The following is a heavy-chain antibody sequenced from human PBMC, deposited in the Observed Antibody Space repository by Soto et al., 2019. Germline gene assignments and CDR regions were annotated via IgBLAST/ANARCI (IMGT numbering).Heavy chain of an antibody. CDR2: INHSGST. V-gene: IGHV4-34*01. CDR1: GGSFSGYY. Sequence: SETLSLTCAVYGGSFSGYYWSWIRQPPGKGLEWIGEINHSGSTNYNPSLKSRVTISVDTSKNQFSLKLSSVTAADTAVYYCARGVRIGSGWAYYYYYYGMDLWGQGTTVTVSS. D-gene: IGHD6-19*01. CDR3: ARGVRIGSGWAYYYYYYGMDL. J-gene: IGHJ6*02.